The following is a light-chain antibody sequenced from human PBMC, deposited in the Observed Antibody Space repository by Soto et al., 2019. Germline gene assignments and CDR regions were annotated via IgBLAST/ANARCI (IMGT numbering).Light chain of an antibody. CDR3: QQRSDWPT. CDR1: QSVSSY. J-gene: IGKJ4*01. V-gene: IGKV3-11*01. Sequence: EIVLTQSPATLSLSPGERATLSCRASQSVSSYLAWYQQKGGQAPRLPIYDASNRATGIPARFSGSGSGTDFTLTISSLEPEDFAVYNCQQRSDWPTFGGGTKVDIK. CDR2: DAS.